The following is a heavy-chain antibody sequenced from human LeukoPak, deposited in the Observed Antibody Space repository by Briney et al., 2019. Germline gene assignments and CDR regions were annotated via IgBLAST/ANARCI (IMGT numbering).Heavy chain of an antibody. CDR1: GFTFSSYG. V-gene: IGHV3-33*06. CDR2: IWYDGSNK. Sequence: GRSLRLSCAASGFTFSSYGMHWVRQAPGKGLEWVAVIWYDGSNKYYADSVKGRFTISRDNSKNTLYLQMNSLRAEDTAVYYCAKVTLVTTDYYFDYWGQGTLVTVSS. CDR3: AKVTLVTTDYYFDY. J-gene: IGHJ4*02. D-gene: IGHD4-17*01.